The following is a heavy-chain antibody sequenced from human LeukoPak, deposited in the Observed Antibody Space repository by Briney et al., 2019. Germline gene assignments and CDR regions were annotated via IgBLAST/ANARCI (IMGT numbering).Heavy chain of an antibody. D-gene: IGHD3-10*01. CDR3: ARAGFGEPYYFDY. J-gene: IGHJ4*02. Sequence: GGSLRLSCAASGFTFSSYAMHWVRQAPGKGLEYVSAISSNGGSTYYANSVKGRFTISRDNSENTLYLQMGSLRAEDMAVYYCARAGFGEPYYFDYWGQGTLVTVSS. CDR2: ISSNGGST. V-gene: IGHV3-64*01. CDR1: GFTFSSYA.